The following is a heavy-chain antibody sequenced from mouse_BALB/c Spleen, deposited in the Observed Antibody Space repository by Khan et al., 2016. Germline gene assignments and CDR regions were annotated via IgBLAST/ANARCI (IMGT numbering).Heavy chain of an antibody. Sequence: EVQRQESRPDQVKPSQSLSLTCTVTGYSITSLYSWHWIRQFPGHKLEWMGYIHSSGSTYYNPSLRSRISVTRNTSKNHFFLQLNSVTTEDTAAYFCARGDYFGSSWYFDVWGGGTTVTVSS. V-gene: IGHV3-1*02. J-gene: IGHJ1*01. CDR2: IHSSGST. D-gene: IGHD1-1*01. CDR1: GYSITSLYS. CDR3: ARGDYFGSSWYFDV.